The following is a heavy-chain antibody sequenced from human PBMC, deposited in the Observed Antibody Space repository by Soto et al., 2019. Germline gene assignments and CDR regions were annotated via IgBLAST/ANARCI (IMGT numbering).Heavy chain of an antibody. Sequence: EVQLVESGGGLVQPGGSLRLSCAASGFTVSSNYMSWVRQAPGKGLEWVSVIYSGGSTYYADSVKGRFTISRHNSKNTRYLQMNSLSAEDTAVYYCARGIAAAGTEYFQHWGQGTLVTVSS. CDR3: ARGIAAAGTEYFQH. CDR1: GFTVSSNY. J-gene: IGHJ1*01. D-gene: IGHD6-13*01. V-gene: IGHV3-53*04. CDR2: IYSGGST.